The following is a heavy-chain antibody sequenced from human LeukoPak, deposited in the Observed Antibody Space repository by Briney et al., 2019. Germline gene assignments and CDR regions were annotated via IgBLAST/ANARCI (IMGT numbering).Heavy chain of an antibody. J-gene: IGHJ4*02. V-gene: IGHV4-39*01. CDR2: IYYSGSS. CDR1: GGSISSNNYY. CDR3: ARQKLVGPQLPGFDY. Sequence: PSETLSLTCTVSGGSISSNNYYWGWIRQPPGKGLEWIGSIYYSGSSYYNPSLKSRVTISVDTSKNQFSLKLRSVTAADTAVFYCARQKLVGPQLPGFDYWGQGTLVTVSS. D-gene: IGHD1-26*01.